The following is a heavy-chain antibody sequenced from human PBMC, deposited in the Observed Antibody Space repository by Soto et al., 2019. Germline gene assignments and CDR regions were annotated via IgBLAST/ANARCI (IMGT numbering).Heavy chain of an antibody. CDR1: GYTFTSYG. Sequence: ASVKVSCKASGYTFTSYGISWVRQAPGQGLEWMGWISAYNGNTNYAQKLQGRVTMTTDTSTSTAYMELRSLRSDDTAVYYCARDLRTTGYYGIDVWGQGTTVTVSS. CDR3: ARDLRTTGYYGIDV. V-gene: IGHV1-18*01. CDR2: ISAYNGNT. J-gene: IGHJ6*02.